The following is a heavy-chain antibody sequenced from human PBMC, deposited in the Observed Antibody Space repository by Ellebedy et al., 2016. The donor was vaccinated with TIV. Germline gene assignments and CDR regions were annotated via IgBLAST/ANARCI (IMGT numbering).Heavy chain of an antibody. Sequence: PGGSLRLSCAASGFTVNNNYMSWIRQAPGKGLEWVSLIYSGGSTHYADAVKGRFTISRDNSKNTRYLQMNSLRAEDTAVYYCATRPGFAAGGSGYWGQGTRVTVSS. D-gene: IGHD6-25*01. CDR2: IYSGGST. CDR1: GFTVNNNY. J-gene: IGHJ4*02. V-gene: IGHV3-53*01. CDR3: ATRPGFAAGGSGY.